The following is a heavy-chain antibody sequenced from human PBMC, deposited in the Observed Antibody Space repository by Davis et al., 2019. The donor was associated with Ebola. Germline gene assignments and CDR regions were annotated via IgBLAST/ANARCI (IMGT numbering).Heavy chain of an antibody. J-gene: IGHJ4*02. D-gene: IGHD1-1*01. CDR2: INPSGGST. V-gene: IGHV1-46*01. Sequence: ASVKVSCKASGYTFTSYYMHWVRQAPGQGLEWMGIINPSGGSTSYVQKFQGRVAMTRDTSTSTVYMELSSLRSEDTAVYYCARDADDGAMGDYWGQGTLVTVSS. CDR3: ARDADDGAMGDY. CDR1: GYTFTSYY.